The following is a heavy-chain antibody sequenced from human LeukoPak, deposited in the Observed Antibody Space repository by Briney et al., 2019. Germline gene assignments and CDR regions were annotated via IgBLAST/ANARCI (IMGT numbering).Heavy chain of an antibody. J-gene: IGHJ4*02. CDR3: ARVLSSSWSLYYFDY. CDR1: GGSISSGDYY. Sequence: KPSENLSLTCTVSGGSISSGDYYWSWIRQPPGKGLEWIGYIYYSGSTYYNPSLKSRVTISVDTSKNQFSLKLSSVTAADTAVYYCARVLSSSWSLYYFDYWGQGTLVTVSS. D-gene: IGHD6-13*01. CDR2: IYYSGST. V-gene: IGHV4-30-4*02.